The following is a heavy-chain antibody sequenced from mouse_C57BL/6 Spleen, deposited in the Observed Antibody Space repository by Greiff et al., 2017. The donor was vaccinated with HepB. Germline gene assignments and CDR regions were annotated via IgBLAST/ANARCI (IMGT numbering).Heavy chain of an antibody. CDR2: ISSGGSYT. V-gene: IGHV5-6*02. CDR3: ANSSPWFAY. J-gene: IGHJ3*01. D-gene: IGHD1-1*01. CDR1: GFTFSSYG. Sequence: DVMLVESGGDLVKPGGSLKLSCAASGFTFSSYGMSWVRQTPDKRLEWVATISSGGSYTYYPDSVKGRFTISRDNAKNTLYLQMSSLKSEDTAMYYCANSSPWFAYWGQGTLVTVSA.